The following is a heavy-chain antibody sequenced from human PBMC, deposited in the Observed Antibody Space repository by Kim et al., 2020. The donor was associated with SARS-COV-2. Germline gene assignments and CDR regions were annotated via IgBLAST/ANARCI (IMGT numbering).Heavy chain of an antibody. CDR2: ISSSSSYI. CDR1: GFTFSSYS. J-gene: IGHJ6*02. D-gene: IGHD3-9*01. V-gene: IGHV3-21*01. Sequence: GGSLRLSCAASGFTFSSYSMNWVRQAPGKGLEWVSSISSSSSYIYYADSVKGRFTISRDNAKNSLYLQMNSLRAEDTAVYYCARDLDLGLRYFDWLSHYYGMDVWGQGTTVTVSS. CDR3: ARDLDLGLRYFDWLSHYYGMDV.